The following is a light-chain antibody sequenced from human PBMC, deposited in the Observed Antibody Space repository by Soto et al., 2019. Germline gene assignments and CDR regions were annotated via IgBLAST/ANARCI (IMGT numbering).Light chain of an antibody. CDR3: HQCGNSWWT. V-gene: IGKV3-20*01. Sequence: EVVLTQSPNTLSLSPGASATLSCRASQAVSSTYLVWYQHQPGLAPRLLIYGASSRAPGISDRFSGSGSGTDFTLTISRLEPEDFAVYYCHQCGNSWWTFGEATKVEIK. CDR1: QAVSSTY. J-gene: IGKJ1*01. CDR2: GAS.